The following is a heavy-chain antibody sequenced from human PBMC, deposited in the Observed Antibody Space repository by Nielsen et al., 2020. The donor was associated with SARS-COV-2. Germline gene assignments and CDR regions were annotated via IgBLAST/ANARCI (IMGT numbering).Heavy chain of an antibody. V-gene: IGHV5-51*01. Sequence: GESPKISCKAPGYSFSSQCTGRVPQMPGKGLEWMWIICPAESETRYSPSFQGQVTISADKSISTAYLQWSSLKASDTAMYYCATLMRLAPAGRGWGQGTLVTVSS. D-gene: IGHD6-13*01. CDR3: ATLMRLAPAGRG. CDR1: GYSFSSQC. CDR2: ICPAESET. J-gene: IGHJ4*02.